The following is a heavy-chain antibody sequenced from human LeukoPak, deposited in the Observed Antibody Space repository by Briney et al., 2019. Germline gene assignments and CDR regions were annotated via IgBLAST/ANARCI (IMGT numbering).Heavy chain of an antibody. J-gene: IGHJ4*02. Sequence: GRSLRLSCAASGFTFSSYAMHWVRQAPGKGLEWVAGISYDGSNKYYADSVKGRFTISRDNSKNTLYLQMNSLRAEDTAVYYCARPASDRKYYFDYWGQGTLVTVSS. CDR2: ISYDGSNK. CDR1: GFTFSSYA. D-gene: IGHD1-14*01. V-gene: IGHV3-30-3*01. CDR3: ARPASDRKYYFDY.